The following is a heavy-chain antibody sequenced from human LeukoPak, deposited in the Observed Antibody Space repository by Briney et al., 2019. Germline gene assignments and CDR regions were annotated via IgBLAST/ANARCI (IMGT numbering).Heavy chain of an antibody. CDR1: GFTFNSYG. Sequence: GGSLRLSCAASGFTFNSYGMHWVRQAPGKGLEWVAFIRYDGTNTYYADSVKGRFTISRDNSKNTLYLQMNSLRAEDTAVYYCARDLRIAVAGTGYWGQGTLVTVSS. V-gene: IGHV3-30*02. D-gene: IGHD6-19*01. CDR2: IRYDGTNT. J-gene: IGHJ4*02. CDR3: ARDLRIAVAGTGY.